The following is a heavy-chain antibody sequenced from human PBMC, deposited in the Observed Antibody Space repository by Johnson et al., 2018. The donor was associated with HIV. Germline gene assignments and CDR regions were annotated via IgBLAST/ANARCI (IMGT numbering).Heavy chain of an antibody. Sequence: QVQLVESGGGLVKPGGSLRLSCAASGFTFSSYAMHWVRQAPGKGLEWVAVISYDGSNKYYADSVKGRFTISRDNSKNTLYLQMNSLRAEDTAVYYCARGSMVRGVIHAFDIWGQGTMVTVSS. V-gene: IGHV3-30-3*01. CDR3: ARGSMVRGVIHAFDI. D-gene: IGHD3-10*01. CDR1: GFTFSSYA. J-gene: IGHJ3*02. CDR2: ISYDGSNK.